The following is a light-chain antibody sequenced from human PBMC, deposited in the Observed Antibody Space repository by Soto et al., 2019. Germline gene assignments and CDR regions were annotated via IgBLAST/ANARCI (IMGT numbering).Light chain of an antibody. J-gene: IGLJ2*01. CDR1: ISDGGRYNY. V-gene: IGLV2-8*01. CDR3: SSYADNDNLL. Sequence: QSALTQPPSASGSPGQSVTISCTGDISDGGRYNYVSWYRQHPVKAPKLMLYDVIKRPSGVPGRFSGSKSGNTASLTVSGLQAQDEADYYCSSYADNDNLLFGGGAKLTVL. CDR2: DVI.